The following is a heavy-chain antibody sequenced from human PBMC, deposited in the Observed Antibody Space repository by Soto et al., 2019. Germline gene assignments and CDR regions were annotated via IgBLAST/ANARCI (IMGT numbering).Heavy chain of an antibody. D-gene: IGHD3-10*01. Sequence: PGGSLRLSCAASGFAFSSYGMHWVRQAPGKGLEWVAVISYDGSNKYYADSVKGRFTISRDNSKNTLYLQMNSLRAEDTAVYYCAKDSGSGSYYNIFYFDYWGQGTLVTVS. V-gene: IGHV3-30*18. CDR2: ISYDGSNK. J-gene: IGHJ4*02. CDR1: GFAFSSYG. CDR3: AKDSGSGSYYNIFYFDY.